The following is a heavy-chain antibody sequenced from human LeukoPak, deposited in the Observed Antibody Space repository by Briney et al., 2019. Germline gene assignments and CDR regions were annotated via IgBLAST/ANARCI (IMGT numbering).Heavy chain of an antibody. D-gene: IGHD1-14*01. J-gene: IGHJ6*04. CDR3: ARGRLPEGMDV. CDR1: GGSFSGYY. Sequence: PSETLSLTCAVYGGSFSGYYWSWIRQPPGKGLEWIGEINHSGSTNYNPSLKSRVTISVDTSKNQFSLKLSSVTAADTAVYYCARGRLPEGMDVGGKGTTVTVSS. CDR2: INHSGST. V-gene: IGHV4-34*01.